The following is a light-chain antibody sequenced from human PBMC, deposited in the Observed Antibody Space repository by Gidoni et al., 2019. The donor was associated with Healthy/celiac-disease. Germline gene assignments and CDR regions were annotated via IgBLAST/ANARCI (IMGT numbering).Light chain of an antibody. CDR2: WAS. CDR3: QQYFSSPQGT. J-gene: IGKJ1*01. CDR1: QNLLYSSSNRNS. Sequence: DIVLTQSPDSLAVSLGERATINCKSGQNLLYSSSNRNSLAWYQQKPGQPPKLLISWASTRGSGVPDRFSGSGSGTDFTLTISSLQAEDVAVYYCQQYFSSPQGTFGQGTKVEIK. V-gene: IGKV4-1*01.